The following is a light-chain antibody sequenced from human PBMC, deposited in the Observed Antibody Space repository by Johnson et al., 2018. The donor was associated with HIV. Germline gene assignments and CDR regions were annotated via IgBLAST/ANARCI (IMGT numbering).Light chain of an antibody. J-gene: IGLJ1*01. CDR3: GTWDSSLSAVYV. CDR2: DNN. Sequence: VLTQPPSASAAPGQKVTISCSGSSSNIGNNYVSWYQQLPGTAPKLLIYDNNKRPSGIPDRFSGSKSGTSATLGITGLQTGDEADYYCGTWDSSLSAVYVFGTWTKVTGL. CDR1: SSNIGNNY. V-gene: IGLV1-51*01.